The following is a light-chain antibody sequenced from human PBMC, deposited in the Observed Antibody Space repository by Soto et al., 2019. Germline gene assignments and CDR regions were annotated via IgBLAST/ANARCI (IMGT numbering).Light chain of an antibody. CDR1: QSISSW. CDR3: QEYNSYSWK. CDR2: DAS. V-gene: IGKV1-5*01. Sequence: DIQMTQSPSTLSASVGDRVTITCRASQSISSWLAWYQQKPGKAPKLLIYDASSLESGVPSRFSGSGSGTEFTLTISSLKPDDFATYYCQEYNSYSWKFGQGTKVEIK. J-gene: IGKJ1*01.